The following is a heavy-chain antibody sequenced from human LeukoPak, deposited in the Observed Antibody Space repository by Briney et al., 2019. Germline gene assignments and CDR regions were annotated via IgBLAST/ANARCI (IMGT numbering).Heavy chain of an antibody. D-gene: IGHD4-23*01. J-gene: IGHJ3*02. Sequence: AVNVSCKASGYSFTSYDINWVRQAAGQGLEWVGWMNPNSGNTGYAQKFQGRVTMTRNTPISTAYMELSSLRSEDTAVYYCARVGYGGNLGAFDIWGQGTMVTVSS. V-gene: IGHV1-8*01. CDR2: MNPNSGNT. CDR1: GYSFTSYD. CDR3: ARVGYGGNLGAFDI.